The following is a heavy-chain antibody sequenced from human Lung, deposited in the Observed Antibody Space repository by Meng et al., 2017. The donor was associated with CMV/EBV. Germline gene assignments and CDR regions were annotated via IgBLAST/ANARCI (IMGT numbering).Heavy chain of an antibody. V-gene: IGHV4-39*07. CDR3: ARSEPAESYCTNGVCSDYYYGMDV. CDR2: IYYSGST. D-gene: IGHD2-8*01. CDR1: GVSISSSTYY. J-gene: IGHJ6*02. Sequence: SQTLSLTXTVSGVSISSSTYYWDWIRQPPGKGLEYIGSIYYSGSTYYNPSLKGRVTISVDASKNQFSLKLTSVTAADTAVYYCARSEPAESYCTNGVCSDYYYGMDVWGQGXTVTVSS.